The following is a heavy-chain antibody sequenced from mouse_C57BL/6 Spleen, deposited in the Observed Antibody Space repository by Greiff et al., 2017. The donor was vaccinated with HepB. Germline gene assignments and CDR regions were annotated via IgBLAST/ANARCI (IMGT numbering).Heavy chain of an antibody. Sequence: EVHLVESGGDLVKPGGSLKLSCAASGFTFSSYGMSWVRQTPDKRLEWVATISSGGSYTYYPDSVKGRFTISRDNAKNTLYLQMSSLKSEDTAMYYCARLGREFAYWGQGTLVTVSA. CDR2: ISSGGSYT. CDR1: GFTFSSYG. D-gene: IGHD1-1*01. J-gene: IGHJ3*01. CDR3: ARLGREFAY. V-gene: IGHV5-6*01.